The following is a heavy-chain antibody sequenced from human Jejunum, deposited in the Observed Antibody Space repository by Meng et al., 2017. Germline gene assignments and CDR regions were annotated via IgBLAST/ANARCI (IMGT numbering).Heavy chain of an antibody. CDR3: ARVILYSGSYYFDS. CDR2: IYYSGST. CDR1: GDSVSSDNYY. V-gene: IGHV4-61*01. J-gene: IGHJ4*02. Sequence: QVQLQEAGPGLVRPSETLSLTCPVSGDSVSSDNYYWSWIRQPPGKGLEWIGYIYYSGSTDHNPSLKSRVTMSVDTSRNQFSLNLSSVTAADTAVYYCARVILYSGSYYFDSWGQGTLVTVSS. D-gene: IGHD1-26*01.